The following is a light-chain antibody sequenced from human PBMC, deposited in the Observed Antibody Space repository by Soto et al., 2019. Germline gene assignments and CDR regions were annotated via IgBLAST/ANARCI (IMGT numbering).Light chain of an antibody. CDR1: QSISSL. CDR2: DAS. J-gene: IGKJ2*02. Sequence: EIPMTQSPSTLSASVGDRVALTCRASQSISSLLAWYQQKPGQPPKLLIYDASSLATGVPSRFTGSGSGSEVTLTISRLQPEDFASYYCQQYNNYPRTFGQGTKLEIK. CDR3: QQYNNYPRT. V-gene: IGKV1-5*01.